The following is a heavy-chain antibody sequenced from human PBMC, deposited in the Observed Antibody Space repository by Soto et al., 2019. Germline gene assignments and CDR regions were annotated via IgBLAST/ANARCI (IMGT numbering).Heavy chain of an antibody. J-gene: IGHJ2*01. D-gene: IGHD3-16*01. V-gene: IGHV3-66*01. Sequence: EVQLVESGGGLVQPGGSLRLSCAASGFTVSSNDMSWVRQAPGKGLQWVSVIYGGGSTYYADSVKGRLSISRDDSKNTVYLQTNSLRVEDTAVYYCARDASYWYFDLWGRGTLVTVSS. CDR1: GFTVSSND. CDR3: ARDASYWYFDL. CDR2: IYGGGST.